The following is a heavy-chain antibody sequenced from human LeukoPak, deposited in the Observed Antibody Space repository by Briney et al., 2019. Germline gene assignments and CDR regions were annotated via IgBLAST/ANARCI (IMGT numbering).Heavy chain of an antibody. V-gene: IGHV4-59*01. Sequence: SETLSLTCIVSGGSISIYYWSWIRQPPGKGLEWIGYTYNSGNTEYNPSLKRRVTISADTSKNQFPLKLTSVTAADTAVYYCARDRELGSWGQGTLVTVSS. J-gene: IGHJ5*02. CDR3: ARDRELGS. CDR2: TYNSGNT. D-gene: IGHD7-27*01. CDR1: GGSISIYY.